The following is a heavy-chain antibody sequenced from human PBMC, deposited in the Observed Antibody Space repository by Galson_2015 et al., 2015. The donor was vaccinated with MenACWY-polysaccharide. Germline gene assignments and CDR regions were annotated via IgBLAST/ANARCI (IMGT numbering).Heavy chain of an antibody. D-gene: IGHD1-26*01. V-gene: IGHV4-4*07. CDR2: IHATGST. CDR3: ARRSLVNWYFDL. Sequence: ETLSLTCTVSHDSITSSYWSWIRQSADKGLEYLGRIHATGSTAYNPSFRSRVAMSVDLPRNQLSLRLVSVAASDTAIYYCARRSLVNWYFDLWGRGTLVIVSS. CDR1: HDSITSSY. J-gene: IGHJ2*01.